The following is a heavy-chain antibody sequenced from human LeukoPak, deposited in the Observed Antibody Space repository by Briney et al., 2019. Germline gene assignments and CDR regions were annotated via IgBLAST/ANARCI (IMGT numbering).Heavy chain of an antibody. CDR2: IIPIFGTA. D-gene: IGHD6-13*01. CDR1: GGTFSSYA. Sequence: SVKVSCKASGGTFSSYAISWVRQAPGQGLEWMGGIIPIFGTANYAQKFQDGVTITADKSTSTAYMELSSLRSEDTAVYYCARVVGLTGYSSTWYSGYYYYMDVWGKGTTVTVSS. V-gene: IGHV1-69*06. CDR3: ARVVGLTGYSSTWYSGYYYYMDV. J-gene: IGHJ6*03.